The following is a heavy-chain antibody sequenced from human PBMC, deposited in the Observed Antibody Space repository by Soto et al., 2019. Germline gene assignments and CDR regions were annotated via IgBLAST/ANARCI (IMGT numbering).Heavy chain of an antibody. CDR3: ARGPYYDFWNGYSYFDY. D-gene: IGHD3-3*01. Sequence: VPLGQSGAEVKKPGSSVTVSCEASGGTLNIYASSWVRQAPGQGLEWMGGIIPVFGTPSYAQKFRGRVSITADESTSTAYMELSNLTPEDTAVYYCARGPYYDFWNGYSYFDYWGQETLITVSS. CDR1: GGTLNIYA. J-gene: IGHJ4*02. CDR2: IIPVFGTP. V-gene: IGHV1-69*01.